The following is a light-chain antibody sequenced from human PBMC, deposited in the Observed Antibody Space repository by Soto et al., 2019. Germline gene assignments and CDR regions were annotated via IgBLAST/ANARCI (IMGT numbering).Light chain of an antibody. Sequence: EIVMTQSPATLSVSPGATATLSCRASQSVSTDLAWYQQKPGQVPRVLIYGASTRATDIPARFSGSGSGTDFTLTIDSLQSEDFAVYYCQQYGSSPWTFGQGTKVDIK. CDR3: QQYGSSPWT. J-gene: IGKJ1*01. V-gene: IGKV3-15*01. CDR1: QSVSTD. CDR2: GAS.